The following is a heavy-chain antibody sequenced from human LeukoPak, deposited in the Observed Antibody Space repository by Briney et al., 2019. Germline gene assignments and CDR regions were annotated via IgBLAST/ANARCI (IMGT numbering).Heavy chain of an antibody. CDR2: INPNSGGT. Sequence: ASVKVSCKTSGYTFTGHYIHWVRQAPGQGLEWMGWINPNSGGTNYAQNFQGRVTMTRDTSINTAYMELGRLRSDDTAVYYCARSPGLDTAVVNRPWGQGTLITVSS. CDR3: ARSPGLDTAVVNRP. J-gene: IGHJ5*02. CDR1: GYTFTGHY. V-gene: IGHV1-2*02. D-gene: IGHD5-18*01.